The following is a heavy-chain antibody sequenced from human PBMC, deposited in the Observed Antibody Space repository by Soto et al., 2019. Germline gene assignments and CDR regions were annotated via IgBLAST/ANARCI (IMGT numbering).Heavy chain of an antibody. CDR1: GGSISSSSYY. J-gene: IGHJ3*02. CDR3: ASHITMVRGVITPDDAFDI. CDR2: IYHSGST. D-gene: IGHD3-10*01. Sequence: SETLSLTCTVSGGSISSSSYYWGWIRQPPGKGLEWIGEIYHSGSTNYNPSLKSRVTISIDKSKNQFSLKLSSVTAADTAVYYCASHITMVRGVITPDDAFDIWGQGTMVTVSS. V-gene: IGHV4-39*07.